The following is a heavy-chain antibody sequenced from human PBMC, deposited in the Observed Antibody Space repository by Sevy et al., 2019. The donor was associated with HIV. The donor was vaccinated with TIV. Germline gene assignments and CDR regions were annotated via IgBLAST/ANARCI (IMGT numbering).Heavy chain of an antibody. D-gene: IGHD2-2*01. CDR2: IKQDGSEK. J-gene: IGHJ6*03. Sequence: GGSLRLSCAASGFTFSSYWMSWVRQAPGKGLEWVANIKQDGSEKYYVDSVKGRSTISRDNAKNSLYLQMNSLRAEDTAVYYCARDPRVVPAAIMVWGLTDSVTYYMDVWGKGTTVTVSS. V-gene: IGHV3-7*03. CDR1: GFTFSSYW. CDR3: ARDPRVVPAAIMVWGLTDSVTYYMDV.